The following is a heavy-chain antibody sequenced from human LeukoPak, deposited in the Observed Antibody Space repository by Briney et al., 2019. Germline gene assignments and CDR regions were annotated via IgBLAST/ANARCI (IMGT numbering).Heavy chain of an antibody. CDR1: GGSISSGGYS. D-gene: IGHD5-18*01. V-gene: IGHV4-30-2*01. CDR2: IYHSGST. J-gene: IGHJ4*02. Sequence: KSSETLSLTCAVSGGSISSGGYSWSWIRQPPGKGLEWIGYIYHSGSTYYNPSLKSRVTISVDRSKNQFSLKLSSVTAADTAVYYCARLDTAMGTFDYWGQGTLVTVSS. CDR3: ARLDTAMGTFDY.